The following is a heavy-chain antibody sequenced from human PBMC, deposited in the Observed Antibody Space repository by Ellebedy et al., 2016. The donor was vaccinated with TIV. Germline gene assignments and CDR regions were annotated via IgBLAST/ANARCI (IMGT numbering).Heavy chain of an antibody. D-gene: IGHD5/OR15-5a*01. CDR2: INHRGST. Sequence: MPGGSLRLSCGVNGGSFSGYYWSWIRQSPGRGLEYIGEINHRGSTDYNPSLKSRVTISIDTSKSQFSLNLTSVTAADTAVYYCARAARRSHVAVSARGYFDPWGQGTLVTVSS. CDR3: ARAARRSHVAVSARGYFDP. CDR1: GGSFSGYY. V-gene: IGHV4-34*01. J-gene: IGHJ5*02.